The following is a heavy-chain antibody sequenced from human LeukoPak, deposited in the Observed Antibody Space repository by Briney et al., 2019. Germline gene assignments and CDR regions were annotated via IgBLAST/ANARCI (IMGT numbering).Heavy chain of an antibody. D-gene: IGHD5-18*01. CDR1: GYTLTELS. CDR2: FDPEDGET. Sequence: VASVKVSCKVSGYTLTELSMHWVRQAPGKGLEWMGGFDPEDGETIYAQKFQGRVTMTRDTSTSTVYMELSSLRSEDTAVYYCARVRYGRYNWFDPWGQGTLVTVSS. J-gene: IGHJ5*02. CDR3: ARVRYGRYNWFDP. V-gene: IGHV1-24*01.